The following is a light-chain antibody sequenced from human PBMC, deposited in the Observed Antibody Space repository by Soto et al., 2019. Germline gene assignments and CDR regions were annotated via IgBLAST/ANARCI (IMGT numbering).Light chain of an antibody. CDR3: QQYGSSSGT. J-gene: IGKJ1*01. CDR2: GAS. V-gene: IGKV3-20*01. CDR1: QSVSSSY. Sequence: EIVLTQSPGTLSLSPGERATLSCRASQSVSSSYLAWYQQKPGQAPRPLIYGASNRATGIPDRFSGSGSGTDFTLTISRLEAEDFAGYYWQQYGSSSGTFGQGTKVEIK.